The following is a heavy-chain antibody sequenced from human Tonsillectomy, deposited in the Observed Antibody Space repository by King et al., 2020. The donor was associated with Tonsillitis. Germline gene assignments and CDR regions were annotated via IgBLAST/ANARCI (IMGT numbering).Heavy chain of an antibody. J-gene: IGHJ4*02. CDR2: ISSSSTYI. CDR3: ARVSVPAAISGYDC. CDR1: GFTFSSYS. D-gene: IGHD2-2*01. Sequence: VQLVESGGGLVKPGGSLRLSCAASGFTFSSYSMNWVHQAPGKGLEWVSSISSSSTYIYYADSVKGRFTISRDNAKNSLYLQMNSLRVEDTAVYYCARVSVPAAISGYDCWGQGTLVTVSS. V-gene: IGHV3-21*01.